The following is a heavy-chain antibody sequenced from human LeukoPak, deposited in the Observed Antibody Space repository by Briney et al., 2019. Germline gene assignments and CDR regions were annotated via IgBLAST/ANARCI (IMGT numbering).Heavy chain of an antibody. CDR3: AKGDDYYYGMGV. J-gene: IGHJ6*02. CDR1: GFTFSSYA. V-gene: IGHV3-23*01. CDR2: ISGSGGST. Sequence: SGGSLRLSCAASGFTFSSYAMSWVRQAPGKGLEWVSAISGSGGSTYYADSVKGRFTISRDNSKNTLYLQMNSLRAEDTAVYYCAKGDDYYYGMGVWGQGTTVTVSS.